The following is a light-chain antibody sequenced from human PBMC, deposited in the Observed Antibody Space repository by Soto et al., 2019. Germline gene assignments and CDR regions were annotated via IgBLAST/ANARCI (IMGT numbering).Light chain of an antibody. V-gene: IGLV2-8*01. CDR2: EVN. CDR1: SSDVGGYNY. Sequence: QSALTQPPSASGSLGQSVTISCTGTSSDVGGYNYVSWYQQYPGKVPKLMVYEVNKRPSGVPDRFSGSKSGNTASLTVSGLQADDEADYYCTSYAGGNNVFGTGTKLTVL. CDR3: TSYAGGNNV. J-gene: IGLJ1*01.